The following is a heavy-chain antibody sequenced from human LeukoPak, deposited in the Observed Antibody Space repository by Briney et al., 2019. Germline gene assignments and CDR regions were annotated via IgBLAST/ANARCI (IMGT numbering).Heavy chain of an antibody. V-gene: IGHV4-34*01. CDR2: ISHSGST. CDR3: ARAEATYAFFDY. J-gene: IGHJ4*02. CDR1: GGSFSGYY. Sequence: SETLSLNCGVYGGSFSGYYWSWIRQPPGKGLEWIGEISHSGSTNYNPSLKSRVTISVDTSKNQFPLNLTSVTAADTAVYYCARAEATYAFFDYWGPGTLVTVSS. D-gene: IGHD2-2*01.